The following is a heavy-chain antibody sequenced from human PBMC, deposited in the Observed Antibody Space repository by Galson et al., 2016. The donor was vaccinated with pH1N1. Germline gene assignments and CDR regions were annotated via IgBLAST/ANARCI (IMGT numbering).Heavy chain of an antibody. Sequence: PALVKPTQTLTLTCTFSGFSLSTRGMCVSWVRQPPGKALEWLALIDWGDEKYYSTSLKTRLTISKDTSKNQVVLTMTNMDPVDTATYYCARFTYGDYTTYFDYWGQGTLVTVSS. CDR3: ARFTYGDYTTYFDY. J-gene: IGHJ4*02. CDR2: IDWGDEK. D-gene: IGHD4-17*01. CDR1: GFSLSTRGMC. V-gene: IGHV2-70*20.